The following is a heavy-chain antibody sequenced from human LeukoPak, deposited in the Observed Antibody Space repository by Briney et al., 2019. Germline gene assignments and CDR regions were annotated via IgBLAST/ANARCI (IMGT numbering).Heavy chain of an antibody. D-gene: IGHD3-10*01. J-gene: IGHJ6*03. V-gene: IGHV3-9*03. CDR1: GFTFDDYA. CDR3: AKDPYGSGSYYYYMDV. CDR2: ISWNSGSI. Sequence: GGSLRLSCAASGFTFDDYAMHWVRQAPGKGLEWVSGISWNSGSIGYADSVKGRFTISRDNAKNSLYLQMNSLRAEDMALYYCAKDPYGSGSYYYYMDVWGKGTTVTVSS.